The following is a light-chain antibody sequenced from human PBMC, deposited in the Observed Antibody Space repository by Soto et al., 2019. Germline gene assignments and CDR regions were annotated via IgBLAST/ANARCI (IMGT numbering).Light chain of an antibody. CDR3: QPYGSCLLT. CDR1: QSVSSSY. J-gene: IGKJ4*01. CDR2: GAS. V-gene: IGKV3-20*01. Sequence: EIVLTQSPGTLSLSPGERATLSCRASQSVSSSYLAWYQQKPGQAPRLLIYGASSRATGIPDRFSGSGSGTAFTLTNSRLQPEDFAVDYCQPYGSCLLTFGGGTKVEIK.